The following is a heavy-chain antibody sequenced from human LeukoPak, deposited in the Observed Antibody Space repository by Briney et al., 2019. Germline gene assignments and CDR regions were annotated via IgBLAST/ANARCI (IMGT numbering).Heavy chain of an antibody. D-gene: IGHD3-9*01. V-gene: IGHV4-59*01. CDR1: GGSLISYY. Sequence: AENLSLTCSVSGGSLISYYWSWIRRPPGKGLEGIGYLYYSGSTNYNPSLESRVTISVDTSTTQYSLKLSSVTAADAAVYYCARAGGYFDPWSYYYYGMAVWGEGTTVTVSS. CDR2: LYYSGST. CDR3: ARAGGYFDPWSYYYYGMAV. J-gene: IGHJ6*04.